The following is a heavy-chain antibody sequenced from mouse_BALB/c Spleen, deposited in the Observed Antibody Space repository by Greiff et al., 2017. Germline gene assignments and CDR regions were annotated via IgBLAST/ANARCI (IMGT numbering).Heavy chain of an antibody. CDR1: GFTFNTYA. J-gene: IGHJ1*01. V-gene: IGHV10-1*02. Sequence: EVKVVESGGGLVQPKGSLKLSCAASGFTFNTYAMNWVRQTPGKGLEWVARIRSKSNNYATYYADSVKDRFTISRDDSQSMLYLQMNNLKTEDTAMYYCVRLRYWYFDVWGAGTTVTVSS. CDR3: VRLRYWYFDV. D-gene: IGHD2-4*01. CDR2: IRSKSNNYAT.